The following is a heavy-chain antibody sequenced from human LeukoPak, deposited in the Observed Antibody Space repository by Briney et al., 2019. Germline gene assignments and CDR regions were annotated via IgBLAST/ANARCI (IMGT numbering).Heavy chain of an antibody. CDR2: LSYDGSEK. CDR1: GFPFNNYV. CDR3: AKNPHRTTSGPFDY. V-gene: IGHV3-30*18. D-gene: IGHD4-17*01. Sequence: GGPLSLSCAASGFPFNNYVIPWVRPPPGKGLEGVAVLSYDGSEKYYADSVKGRFTISRDNSKNTLYLQMNSLRGEDTAVYYCAKNPHRTTSGPFDYWGQGTLVIVSS. J-gene: IGHJ4*02.